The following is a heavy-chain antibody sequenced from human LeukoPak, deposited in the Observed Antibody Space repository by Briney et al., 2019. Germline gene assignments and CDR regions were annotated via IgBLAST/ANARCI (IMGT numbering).Heavy chain of an antibody. Sequence: GGSLKLSCAASGFSFSNYWMHWVRQAPGKGLVWVTRMNSDGSATYYADSVQGRFTISRDNAKNTLYLQMNSLRAEDTAMYFCAKGPNYFNSWGQGTLVTVSS. V-gene: IGHV3-74*01. J-gene: IGHJ4*02. CDR2: MNSDGSAT. CDR1: GFSFSNYW. CDR3: AKGPNYFNS.